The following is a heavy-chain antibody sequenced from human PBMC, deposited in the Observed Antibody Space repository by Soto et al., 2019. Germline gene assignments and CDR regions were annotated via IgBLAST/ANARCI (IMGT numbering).Heavy chain of an antibody. V-gene: IGHV1-18*01. Sequence: QVQLVQSGTEVKKPGASVKVSCKASGYTLTSYGIGWMRQAPGEGLEWMGWISTKNGDTKYAQDLQGRVTMTTDTSRGTVYTELRSLTSDDTAGYYCAREYCTSTRCYGTDYWGQGTLVPVSS. J-gene: IGHJ4*02. CDR3: AREYCTSTRCYGTDY. CDR2: ISTKNGDT. D-gene: IGHD2-2*01. CDR1: GYTLTSYG.